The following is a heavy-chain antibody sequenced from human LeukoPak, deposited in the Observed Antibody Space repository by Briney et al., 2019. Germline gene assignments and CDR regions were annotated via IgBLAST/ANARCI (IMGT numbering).Heavy chain of an antibody. J-gene: IGHJ4*02. CDR2: ISSSGSYI. Sequence: GGSLRLSCAASGFTFSSYSMNWVRQAPGKGLEWVSSISSSGSYIYYADSVKGRFTISRDNAKNSLYLQMNSLRAEDTAVYYCAREGYYYDSSGYSPFDYWGQGTLVTVSS. CDR3: AREGYYYDSSGYSPFDY. D-gene: IGHD3-22*01. CDR1: GFTFSSYS. V-gene: IGHV3-21*01.